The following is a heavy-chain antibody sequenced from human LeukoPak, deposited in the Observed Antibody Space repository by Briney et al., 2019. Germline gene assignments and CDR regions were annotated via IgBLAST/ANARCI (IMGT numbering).Heavy chain of an antibody. CDR3: ARGCGGDCYLYNFDY. J-gene: IGHJ4*02. Sequence: ASVKVSCKASGYTFTSYGISWVRQAPGQGLEWMGWISAYNGNTNYAQKLQGRVTMTTDTSTSTAYMELRSLRSEDTAVYYCARGCGGDCYLYNFDYWGRGTLVTVSS. D-gene: IGHD2-21*01. CDR1: GYTFTSYG. V-gene: IGHV1-18*01. CDR2: ISAYNGNT.